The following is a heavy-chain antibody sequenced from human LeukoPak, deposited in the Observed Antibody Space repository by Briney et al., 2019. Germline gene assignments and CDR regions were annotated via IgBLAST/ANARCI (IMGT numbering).Heavy chain of an antibody. J-gene: IGHJ3*02. CDR2: IYYSGST. D-gene: IGHD3-16*01. CDR1: GGSVSSGNYY. CDR3: ARGATGETEVDDVFDI. V-gene: IGHV4-61*01. Sequence: PSETLSLTCTVSGGSVSSGNYYWSWIRQPPGKGLEWIGYIYYSGSTNYNPSLKSRVTISVDTSKNQFSLKLTSVTAADTAVYYCARGATGETEVDDVFDIWGQGTMVTVSS.